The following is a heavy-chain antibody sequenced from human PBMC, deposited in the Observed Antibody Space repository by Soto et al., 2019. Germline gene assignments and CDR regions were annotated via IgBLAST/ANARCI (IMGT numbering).Heavy chain of an antibody. Sequence: VGSLRLSCAASGFTFSNYARSWVRQAPGKGLEWVSDINGNSDNTHYADTVKGRFTISRDNSKNTIYLQMNSLRAKDTAVYYCSKGSAISGWLAHDYWGQGTLVTVSS. CDR3: SKGSAISGWLAHDY. D-gene: IGHD3-10*01. CDR2: INGNSDNT. V-gene: IGHV3-23*01. CDR1: GFTFSNYA. J-gene: IGHJ4*02.